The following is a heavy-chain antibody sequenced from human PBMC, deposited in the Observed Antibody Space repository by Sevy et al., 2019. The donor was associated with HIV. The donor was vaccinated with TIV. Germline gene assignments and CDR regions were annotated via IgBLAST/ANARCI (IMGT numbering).Heavy chain of an antibody. V-gene: IGHV4-39*01. CDR1: GGSISSSNKY. Sequence: SETLSLTCTVSGGSISSSNKYWGWIRQPPGKGLEWIGSFYYSGSTFYNSSLKGRVTISVDTSKNQISLKLSSVTAADTAVHYCARARYSSRDDGLDVWGQGTTVTVSS. CDR2: FYYSGST. CDR3: ARARYSSRDDGLDV. J-gene: IGHJ6*02. D-gene: IGHD6-13*01.